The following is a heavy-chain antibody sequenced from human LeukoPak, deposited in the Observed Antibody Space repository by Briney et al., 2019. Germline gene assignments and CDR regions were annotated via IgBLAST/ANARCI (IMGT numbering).Heavy chain of an antibody. V-gene: IGHV4-34*01. D-gene: IGHD6-19*01. J-gene: IGHJ4*02. CDR3: ARAQGMAVAGRAYYFDY. CDR2: INHSGST. Sequence: PSETLSLTCAVYGGSFSGYYWSWIRQPPGKGLEWIGEINHSGSTNYNPSLKSRVTISVDTSKNQFSLNLSSVTAADTAVFYCARAQGMAVAGRAYYFDYWGQGTLVTVSS. CDR1: GGSFSGYY.